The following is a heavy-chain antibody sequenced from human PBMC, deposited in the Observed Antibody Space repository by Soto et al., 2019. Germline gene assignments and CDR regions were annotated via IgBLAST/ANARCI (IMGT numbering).Heavy chain of an antibody. D-gene: IGHD2-2*01. J-gene: IGHJ4*02. CDR3: ARGIGSTSGGFEY. CDR2: IYYSGST. Sequence: SETLSLTCAVYGGSFSGYYWSWIRQPPGKGLEWIGYIYYSGSTNYNPSLKSRVTISVDTSKNQFSLKLSSVTAADTAVYYCARGIGSTSGGFEYWGQGTLVTVSS. V-gene: IGHV4-59*01. CDR1: GGSFSGYY.